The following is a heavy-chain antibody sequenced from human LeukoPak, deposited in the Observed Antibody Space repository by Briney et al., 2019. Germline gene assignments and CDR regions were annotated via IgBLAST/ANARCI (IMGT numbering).Heavy chain of an antibody. J-gene: IGHJ4*02. CDR3: ARDGGDYDLDY. D-gene: IGHD2-21*01. Sequence: GGSLRLSCAASGFIFDDYGMSWVRQAPGKGLEWVSGINWNGGSTGYADSVKGRFTISRDNAKNSLYLQMNSLRAEDTALYHCARDGGDYDLDYWGQGTLVTVSS. CDR2: INWNGGST. V-gene: IGHV3-20*01. CDR1: GFIFDDYG.